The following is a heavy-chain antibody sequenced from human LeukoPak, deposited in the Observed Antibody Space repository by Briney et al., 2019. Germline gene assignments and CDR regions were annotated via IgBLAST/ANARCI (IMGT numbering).Heavy chain of an antibody. J-gene: IGHJ4*02. CDR3: AREIEMASNNLDS. CDR2: VTSDGSSA. CDR1: GFTFSNSA. D-gene: IGHD5-24*01. V-gene: IGHV3-74*01. Sequence: RGSLRLSCAASGFTFSNSAMSWVRQAPGKGLVWVSRVTSDGSSASYADSVKGRFTISRDNAKNTLYLQMNSVRAEDTAVYYCAREIEMASNNLDSWGQGTLVTVSS.